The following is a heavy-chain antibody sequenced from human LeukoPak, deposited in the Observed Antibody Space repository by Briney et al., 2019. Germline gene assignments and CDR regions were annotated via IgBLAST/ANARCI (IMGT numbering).Heavy chain of an antibody. J-gene: IGHJ4*02. Sequence: GESLKISFKASGYSFTNYWIGWVRQMPGKGLEWMGIIYPGDSDTRYSPSFQGQVAISADKSTSTAHLQWNSLKASDTAIYYCTRRPATYVPIDYWGQGTLVTVSS. CDR1: GYSFTNYW. CDR2: IYPGDSDT. V-gene: IGHV5-51*01. CDR3: TRRPATYVPIDY. D-gene: IGHD3-16*01.